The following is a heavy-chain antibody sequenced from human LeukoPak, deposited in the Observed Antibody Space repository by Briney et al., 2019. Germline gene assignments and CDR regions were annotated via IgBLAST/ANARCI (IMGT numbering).Heavy chain of an antibody. CDR3: ARVFELTGTTGGDY. Sequence: ASVKVSCKASGYTFTGYYMHWVRQAPGQGIEWLGWISPNSGGTNYAQEFQGRVTMTRDTSISTAYMELSRLRSDDTAVYYCARVFELTGTTGGDYWGQGTLVTVSS. CDR1: GYTFTGYY. J-gene: IGHJ4*02. V-gene: IGHV1-2*02. CDR2: ISPNSGGT. D-gene: IGHD1-7*01.